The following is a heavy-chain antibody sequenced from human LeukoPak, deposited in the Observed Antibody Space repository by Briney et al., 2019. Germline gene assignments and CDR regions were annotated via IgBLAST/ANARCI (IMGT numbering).Heavy chain of an antibody. V-gene: IGHV3-53*01. CDR1: GFTVSSNY. D-gene: IGHD6-19*01. CDR2: IYSGGST. Sequence: PGGSLRLSCAASGFTVSSNYMSWVRQAPGKGPEWVSVIYSGGSTYYADSVKGRFTISRDNSKNTLYLQMNSLRAEDTAVYYCARGIVVAATWDYFDYWGQGTLITVSS. CDR3: ARGIVVAATWDYFDY. J-gene: IGHJ4*02.